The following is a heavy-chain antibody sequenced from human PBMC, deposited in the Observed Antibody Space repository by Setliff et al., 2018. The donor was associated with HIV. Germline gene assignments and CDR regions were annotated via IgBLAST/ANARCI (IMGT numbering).Heavy chain of an antibody. CDR2: FYTSGST. CDR3: ARDRLTYYFDY. J-gene: IGHJ4*02. CDR1: GGSINTYY. V-gene: IGHV4-4*07. Sequence: TSETLSLTCTASGGSINTYYWSWIRQPAGKGLEWIGRFYTSGSTNYNPSLKSRVTMSVDTSKNQFSLKLSSVTAADTAVYYCARDRLTYYFDYWGQGILVTVSS. D-gene: IGHD3-22*01.